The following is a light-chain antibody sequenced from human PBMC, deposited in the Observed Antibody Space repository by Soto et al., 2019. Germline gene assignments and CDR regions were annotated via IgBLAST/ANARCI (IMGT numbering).Light chain of an antibody. V-gene: IGLV2-14*03. J-gene: IGLJ2*01. CDR2: DVS. CDR3: NSYTSRSTVL. CDR1: SSDVGGFNY. Sequence: QPASVSGSPGQSITISCTGTSSDVGGFNYVSWYQQHPGKAPKLMIYDVSNRPSGVSNRFSGSKSGNTASLTISGLQAEDEADYYCNSYTSRSTVLFGGGTKLTVL.